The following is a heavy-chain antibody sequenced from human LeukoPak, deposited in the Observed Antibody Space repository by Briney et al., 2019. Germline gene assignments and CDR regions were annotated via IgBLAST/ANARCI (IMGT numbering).Heavy chain of an antibody. CDR2: INPDSGGT. J-gene: IGHJ4*02. V-gene: IGHV1-2*02. Sequence: ASVKVSCKASAYTFTGYYMHWVRQAPGQGLEWMGWINPDSGGTNYAQKFQGRVTMTRDTSISTAYMEVSRLRPDDTAVYYCAREGSGWYGNFDYWGQGTLVTASS. CDR3: AREGSGWYGNFDY. D-gene: IGHD6-19*01. CDR1: AYTFTGYY.